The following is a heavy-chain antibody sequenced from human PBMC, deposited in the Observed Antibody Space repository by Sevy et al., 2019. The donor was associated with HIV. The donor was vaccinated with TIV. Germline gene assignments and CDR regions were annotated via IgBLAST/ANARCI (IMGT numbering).Heavy chain of an antibody. Sequence: GGSLRLSCKPSGFTFITYAMNWVRQAPGKGLEWVSTIYGTSGTTYYADSVRGRFTISRDNSMNTLFLQMNTLRTEDTALYYCAGGRYDSSGSFDAFDIWGQGTMVTV. CDR2: IYGTSGTT. D-gene: IGHD3-22*01. CDR1: GFTFITYA. J-gene: IGHJ3*02. V-gene: IGHV3-23*01. CDR3: AGGRYDSSGSFDAFDI.